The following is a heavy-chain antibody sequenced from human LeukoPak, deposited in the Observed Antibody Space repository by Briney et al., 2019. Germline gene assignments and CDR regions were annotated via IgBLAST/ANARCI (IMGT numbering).Heavy chain of an antibody. D-gene: IGHD3-10*01. CDR3: ARDRITMVRGVIPLQQP. J-gene: IGHJ4*02. CDR1: GFTFSSYG. Sequence: TGGSLRLSCAASGFTFSSYGMHWVRQAPGKGLEWVAVIWFDGSNKNYADSVKGRFTISRDNSKNTVYLQMNSLRAEDTAVYYCARDRITMVRGVIPLQQPWGQGTLVTVSS. V-gene: IGHV3-33*01. CDR2: IWFDGSNK.